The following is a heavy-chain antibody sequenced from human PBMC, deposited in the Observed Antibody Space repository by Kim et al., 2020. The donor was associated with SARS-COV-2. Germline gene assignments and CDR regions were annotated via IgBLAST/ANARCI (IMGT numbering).Heavy chain of an antibody. D-gene: IGHD5-18*01. J-gene: IGHJ4*02. Sequence: PSLQSRVTISVDTSKNQFSLKLSSVTAADTAVYYCARAGDSYGYVHYFDYWGQGTLVTVSS. CDR3: ARAGDSYGYVHYFDY. V-gene: IGHV4-59*01.